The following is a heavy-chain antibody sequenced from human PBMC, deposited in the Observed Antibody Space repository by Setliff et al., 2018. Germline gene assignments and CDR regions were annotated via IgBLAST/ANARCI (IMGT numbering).Heavy chain of an antibody. CDR2: IKQDGSEK. CDR1: GFTFSSYW. CDR3: TRVHTFGGTNNWFDP. V-gene: IGHV3-7*01. J-gene: IGHJ5*02. Sequence: PGGSLRLSCAASGFTFSSYWMSWVRQAPGKGLEWVANIKQDGSEKYYVDSVKGRFTISRDNAKNSLYLQMNSLRAEDTAVYYCTRVHTFGGTNNWFDPWGQGTLVTVSS. D-gene: IGHD3-16*01.